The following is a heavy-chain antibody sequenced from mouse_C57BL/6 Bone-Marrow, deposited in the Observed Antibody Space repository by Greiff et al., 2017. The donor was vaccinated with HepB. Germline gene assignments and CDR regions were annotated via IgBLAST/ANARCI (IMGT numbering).Heavy chain of an antibody. CDR2: IYPGDGDT. V-gene: IGHV1-82*01. D-gene: IGHD1-1*01. Sequence: VQLKESGPELVKPGASVKISCKASGYAFSSSWMNWVKQRPGKGLEWIGRIYPGDGDTNYNGKFKGKATLTADKSSSTAYMQLSSLTAEDSAVYFCANYYYGSSYGFAYWGQGTRVTVSA. CDR3: ANYYYGSSYGFAY. J-gene: IGHJ3*01. CDR1: GYAFSSSW.